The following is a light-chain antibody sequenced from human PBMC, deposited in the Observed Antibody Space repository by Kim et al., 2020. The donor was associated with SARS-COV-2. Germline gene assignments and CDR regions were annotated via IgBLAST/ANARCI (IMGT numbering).Light chain of an antibody. CDR3: QQSYRTPLT. V-gene: IGKV1-39*01. Sequence: DIQMTQSPSSLSASVGDRVTMTCRASQNIDDFLNWYQHKPGQAPRLLIYGASSLQSGVPSRFTGSGSGTEFTLTISSLQADDFVTYYCQQSYRTPLTFGGGTKVDIK. CDR1: QNIDDF. J-gene: IGKJ4*01. CDR2: GAS.